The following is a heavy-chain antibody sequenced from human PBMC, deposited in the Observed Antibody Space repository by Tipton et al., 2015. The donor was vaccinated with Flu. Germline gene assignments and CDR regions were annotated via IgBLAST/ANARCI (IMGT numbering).Heavy chain of an antibody. CDR2: VFHSGDT. D-gene: IGHD2-2*01. V-gene: IGHV4-38-2*02. CDR1: GFSISSGYY. Sequence: TLSLTCTVSGFSISSGYYWGWIRQPPGKGLEWIGSVFHSGDTYYNPSLRSRVTISVDTSKNQFSLKLNSVTAADTAVYYCARDQLYNLFDPWGQGTLVTVSS. CDR3: ARDQLYNLFDP. J-gene: IGHJ5*02.